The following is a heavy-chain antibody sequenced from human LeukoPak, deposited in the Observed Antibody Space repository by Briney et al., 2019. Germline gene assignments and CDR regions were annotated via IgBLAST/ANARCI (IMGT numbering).Heavy chain of an antibody. V-gene: IGHV3-23*01. J-gene: IGHJ3*02. Sequence: LAGGSLRLSCAASGFTFSSYAMRWVRQAPGKGLDWVSAISGSGGSTYYADSVKGRFTISRDNSKNTLYLQMNSLRAEDTAVYYCAKGYSSSWLDAFDIWGQGTMVTVSS. CDR2: ISGSGGST. D-gene: IGHD6-13*01. CDR3: AKGYSSSWLDAFDI. CDR1: GFTFSSYA.